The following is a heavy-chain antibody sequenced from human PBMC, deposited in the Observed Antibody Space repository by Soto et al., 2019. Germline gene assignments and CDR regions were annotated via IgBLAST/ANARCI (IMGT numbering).Heavy chain of an antibody. CDR1: GYTFTGYY. Sequence: SVKVSCKASGYTFTGYYMHWVRQAPGQGLEWMGWINPNSGGTNYAQKFQGWVTMTRDTSISTAYMELSRLRSDDTAVYYCARDYDSSGYGPFDYWGQGTLVTVSS. J-gene: IGHJ4*02. V-gene: IGHV1-2*04. CDR3: ARDYDSSGYGPFDY. D-gene: IGHD3-22*01. CDR2: INPNSGGT.